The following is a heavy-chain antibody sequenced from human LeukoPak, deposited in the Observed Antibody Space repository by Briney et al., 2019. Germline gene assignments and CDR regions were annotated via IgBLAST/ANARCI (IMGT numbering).Heavy chain of an antibody. Sequence: KPSETLSLTCTVSGGSISSYYWSWIRQPPGKGLEWIGYIYYSGSTNYNPSLKSRVTISVDTSKSQFSLKLRSVTAADTAVYYCARGKGYSSGRYPDGNWFDPWGQGTLVTVSS. J-gene: IGHJ5*02. D-gene: IGHD6-19*01. V-gene: IGHV4-59*01. CDR1: GGSISSYY. CDR2: IYYSGST. CDR3: ARGKGYSSGRYPDGNWFDP.